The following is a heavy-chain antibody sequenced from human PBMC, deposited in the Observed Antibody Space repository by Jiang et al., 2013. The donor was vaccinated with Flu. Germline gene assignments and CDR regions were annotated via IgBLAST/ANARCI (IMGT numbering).Heavy chain of an antibody. CDR2: INPSGGST. V-gene: IGHV1-46*01. J-gene: IGHJ6*02. CDR3: AREWSYDLNYYYGMDV. D-gene: IGHD1-26*01. Sequence: EVKKPGASVKVSCKASGYTFTSYYMHWVRQAPGQGLEWMGIINPSGGSTSYAQKFQGRVTMTRDTSTSTVYMELSSLRSEDTAVYYCAREWSYDLNYYYGMDVWGQGTTVTVSS. CDR1: GYTFTSYY.